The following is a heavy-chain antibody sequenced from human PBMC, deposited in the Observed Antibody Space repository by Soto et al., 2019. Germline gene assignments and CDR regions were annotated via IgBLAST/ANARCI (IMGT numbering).Heavy chain of an antibody. D-gene: IGHD5-12*01. CDR3: ARESGGATATLDYYYFYMDV. J-gene: IGHJ6*03. V-gene: IGHV1-2*04. Sequence: VQLVQSGAEVRKPGASVTVSCRSSGDSFNDYYIHWVRQAPGQGLEWMGWINPNSGVTKYAQKFQGWVSMTRDTSIRTVYMQLSRLRSDDTAVYYCARESGGATATLDYYYFYMDVRGTGTTVTVSS. CDR2: INPNSGVT. CDR1: GDSFNDYY.